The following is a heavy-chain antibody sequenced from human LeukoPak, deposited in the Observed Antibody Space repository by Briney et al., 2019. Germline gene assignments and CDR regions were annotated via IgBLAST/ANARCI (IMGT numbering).Heavy chain of an antibody. CDR1: GYTFTSYY. D-gene: IGHD3-22*01. J-gene: IGHJ5*02. CDR3: ARGGRRYYDSCFDP. Sequence: GASVKVSCKASGYTFTSYYMHWVRQAPGQGLEWMGIINPTGGGTSNAQEFQGRVTMTRHTSTSTVYMELSSLRPEDTAVYYCARGGRRYYDSCFDPWGQGTLVTVSS. CDR2: INPTGGGT. V-gene: IGHV1-46*01.